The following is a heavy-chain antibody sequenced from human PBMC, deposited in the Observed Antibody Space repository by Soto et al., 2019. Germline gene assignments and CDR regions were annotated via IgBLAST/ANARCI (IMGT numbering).Heavy chain of an antibody. V-gene: IGHV1-69*01. CDR3: ARNGGVIVRVWTNNWFDP. CDR2: IIPIFGTA. CDR1: GGTFSSYA. J-gene: IGHJ5*02. Sequence: QVQLVQSVAEVKKPGSSVKVSCKASGGTFSSYAISWVRQAPGQGLEWMGGIIPIFGTANYAQKFQGRVTITADESTRTAYMELSSLRSEDTAVYYCARNGGVIVRVWTNNWFDPWGQGTLGTVSS. D-gene: IGHD3-16*02.